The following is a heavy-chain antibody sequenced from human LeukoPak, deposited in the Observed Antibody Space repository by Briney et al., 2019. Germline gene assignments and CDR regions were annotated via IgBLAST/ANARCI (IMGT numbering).Heavy chain of an antibody. CDR3: ARDYGGNSGGAFDI. V-gene: IGHV3-48*01. CDR2: ISSSSSTI. CDR1: GFTFSSYS. Sequence: KAGGSLRLSCAASGFTFSSYSMNWVRQAPGKGLEWVSYISSSSSTIYYADSVKGRFTISRDNAKNSLYLQMNSLRAEDTAVYYCARDYGGNSGGAFDIWGQGTMVTVSS. J-gene: IGHJ3*02. D-gene: IGHD4-23*01.